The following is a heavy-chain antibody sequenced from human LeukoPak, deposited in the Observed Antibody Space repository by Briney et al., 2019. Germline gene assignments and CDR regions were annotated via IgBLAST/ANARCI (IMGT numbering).Heavy chain of an antibody. CDR3: ARGFRPPYYYMDV. Sequence: PSETLSLTCAVYGGSCSSYYWSWIRQPPGKGLEWIGYIYYSGSTNYNPSLKSRVTISVDTSKNQFSLKLSSVTAADTAVYYCARGFRPPYYYMDVWGKGTTVTVSS. V-gene: IGHV4-59*01. CDR1: GGSCSSYY. D-gene: IGHD3-3*01. J-gene: IGHJ6*03. CDR2: IYYSGST.